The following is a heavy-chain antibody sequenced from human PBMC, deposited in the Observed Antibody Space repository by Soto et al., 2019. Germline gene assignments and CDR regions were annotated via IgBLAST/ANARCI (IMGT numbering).Heavy chain of an antibody. CDR1: GFTFSSYA. CDR3: AEKAGYSGYDPFDY. V-gene: IGHV3-23*01. Sequence: EVQLLASGGGLIQPGGSLSLSCAASGFTFSSYAMSWVRQAPGKGLEWVSAISTSGGSTFYADSVKGRFTISRDNFKNTPYLQMNSLRAEDTAVYYCAEKAGYSGYDPFDYWGQGTLVTVSS. J-gene: IGHJ4*02. D-gene: IGHD5-12*01. CDR2: ISTSGGST.